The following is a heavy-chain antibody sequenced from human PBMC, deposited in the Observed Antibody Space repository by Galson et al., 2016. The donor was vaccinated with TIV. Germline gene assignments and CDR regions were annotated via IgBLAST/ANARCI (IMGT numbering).Heavy chain of an antibody. CDR2: TNANTGGT. CDR3: ARSYYYGSGSGVDY. D-gene: IGHD3-10*01. CDR1: GYSFTGYF. V-gene: IGHV1-2*06. Sequence: SVKVSCKASGYSFTGYFIHWVRQAPGQGLEWMGRTNANTGGTISAQKFQGRLTMTRDTSISTAYMELTRLTSDDTAVYYCARSYYYGSGSGVDYWGQGTLVTVSS. J-gene: IGHJ4*02.